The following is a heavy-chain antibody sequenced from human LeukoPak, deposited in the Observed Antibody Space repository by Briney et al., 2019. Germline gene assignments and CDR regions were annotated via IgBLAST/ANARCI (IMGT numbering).Heavy chain of an antibody. Sequence: GGSLRLSCAASGFTFSSYEMNWVRQDPGKGREWVSYISSSGSTIYYADSVKGRFTISRDNAKNSLYLQMNSLRAEDTAVYYCAELGITMIGGVWGKGTTVTISS. CDR2: ISSSGSTI. CDR3: AELGITMIGGV. V-gene: IGHV3-48*03. CDR1: GFTFSSYE. D-gene: IGHD3-10*02. J-gene: IGHJ6*04.